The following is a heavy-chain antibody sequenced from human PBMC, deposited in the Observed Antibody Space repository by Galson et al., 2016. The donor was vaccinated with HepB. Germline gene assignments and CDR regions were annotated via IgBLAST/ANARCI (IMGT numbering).Heavy chain of an antibody. CDR3: TRGTWFDP. V-gene: IGHV1-2*02. CDR1: GYIFTGYY. Sequence: SVKVSCKASGYIFTGYYMHWVRQAPGQGLEWMGWINPDSGGTNSARKFQGRVTMTRDTSISTVYMELSRLRYDDTAVYYCTRGTWFDPWGQGTLVIVSS. CDR2: INPDSGGT. J-gene: IGHJ5*02.